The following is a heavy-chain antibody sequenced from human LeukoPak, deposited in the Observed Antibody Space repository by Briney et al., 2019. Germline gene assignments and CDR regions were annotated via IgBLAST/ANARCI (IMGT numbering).Heavy chain of an antibody. CDR1: GFTFSGSW. V-gene: IGHV3-74*01. CDR3: ARAIGLDFDF. D-gene: IGHD2/OR15-2a*01. Sequence: PGGSLRLSCIASGFTFSGSWMHWVRQVPGKGLEWVSRINSDGSSTAYADSVKGRFTISRDNAKTMLYLQMNSLRADDTAMYYCARAIGLDFDFWGQGTLVTASS. CDR2: INSDGSST. J-gene: IGHJ4*02.